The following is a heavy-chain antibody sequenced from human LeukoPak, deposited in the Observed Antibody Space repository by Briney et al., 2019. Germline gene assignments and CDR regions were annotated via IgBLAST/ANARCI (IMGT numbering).Heavy chain of an antibody. D-gene: IGHD3-3*01. J-gene: IGHJ4*02. CDR2: IHSSGTH. CDR1: GDSISGRAYY. CDR3: SRERGFWSGYFRPRYFDY. V-gene: IGHV4-61*02. Sequence: SQTLSLICTVSGDSISGRAYYWSWIRQPAGKGLEWIGRIHSSGTHSYNPSLKSRVSISVETSKNQFSLKLSSLTAADTAAYFCSRERGFWSGYFRPRYFDYWGQGTLVTV.